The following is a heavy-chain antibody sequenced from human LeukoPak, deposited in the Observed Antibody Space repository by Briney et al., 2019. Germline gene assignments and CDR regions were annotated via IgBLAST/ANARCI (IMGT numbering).Heavy chain of an antibody. CDR2: ISGSGGST. CDR1: GFTFSSYA. D-gene: IGHD2-2*03. V-gene: IGHV3-23*01. J-gene: IGHJ4*02. Sequence: GGSLRLSCAASGFTFSSYAMSWVRQAPGKGLEWVSAISGSGGSTYYADSVKGRFTISRDNSKNTLYLQMNSLRAEDTAVYYCAKALSGYCSSTSCSPPYYFDYWGQGTLVTVSS. CDR3: AKALSGYCSSTSCSPPYYFDY.